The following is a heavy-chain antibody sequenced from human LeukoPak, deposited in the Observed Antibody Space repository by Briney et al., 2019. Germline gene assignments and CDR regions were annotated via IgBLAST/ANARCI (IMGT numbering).Heavy chain of an antibody. V-gene: IGHV4-59*01. CDR3: ARLAAAGFSFDY. CDR2: IYYSGST. Sequence: SETLSLTCTVSGVSISSYYWSWIRQPPGKGLEWIGYIYYSGSTNYNPSLKSRVTISVDTSKNQFSLKLSSVTAADTAVYYCARLAAAGFSFDYWGQGTLVTVSS. J-gene: IGHJ4*02. CDR1: GVSISSYY. D-gene: IGHD6-13*01.